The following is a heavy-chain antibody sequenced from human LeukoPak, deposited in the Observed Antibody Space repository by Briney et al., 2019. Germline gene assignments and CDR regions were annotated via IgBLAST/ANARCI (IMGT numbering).Heavy chain of an antibody. J-gene: IGHJ4*02. D-gene: IGHD6-19*01. Sequence: GGSLRLSCAASGFTFSSYDMHWVRQAIGKGLEWVSAIGTVDDTYYPGSVKGRFTISRENAKNSLYLQMNSLRAGDTAVYYCARQRETAVAGTGFDYWGQGTLVTVSS. CDR2: IGTVDDT. CDR1: GFTFSSYD. V-gene: IGHV3-13*01. CDR3: ARQRETAVAGTGFDY.